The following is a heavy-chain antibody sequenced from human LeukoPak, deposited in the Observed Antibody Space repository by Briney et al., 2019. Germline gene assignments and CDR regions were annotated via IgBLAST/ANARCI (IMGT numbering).Heavy chain of an antibody. CDR1: GYTFTSYD. CDR3: ARGLGGGTVWTDYYGMDV. J-gene: IGHJ6*02. Sequence: ASVKVSCKASGYTFTSYDINWVRQATGQGPEWMGWMNANSGKTDYAQKFQGRATMTRNTSASTAYMELSSLRSEDTAVYYCARGLGGGTVWTDYYGMDVWGQGTTVIVSS. D-gene: IGHD2-15*01. V-gene: IGHV1-8*01. CDR2: MNANSGKT.